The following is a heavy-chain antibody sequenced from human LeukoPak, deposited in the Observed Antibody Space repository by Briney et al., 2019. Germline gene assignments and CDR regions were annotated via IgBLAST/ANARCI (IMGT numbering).Heavy chain of an antibody. J-gene: IGHJ3*02. CDR3: ARDELRGPGAFDI. CDR2: IIPIFGTA. Sequence: SVKVSCRASGGTFSSYAISWVRQAPGQGLEWMGRIIPIFGTANYAQKFQGRVTITTDESTSTAYMELSSLRSEDTAVYYCARDELRGPGAFDIWGQGTMVTVSS. V-gene: IGHV1-69*05. CDR1: GGTFSSYA. D-gene: IGHD1-26*01.